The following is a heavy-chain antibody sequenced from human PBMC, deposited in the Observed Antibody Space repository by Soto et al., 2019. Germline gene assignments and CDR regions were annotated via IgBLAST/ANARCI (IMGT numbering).Heavy chain of an antibody. CDR3: ARDRDKKTVTRPYYYYYGMDV. D-gene: IGHD4-17*01. V-gene: IGHV4-31*03. CDR1: GGSISSGGYY. J-gene: IGHJ6*02. CDR2: IYYSGST. Sequence: QVQLQESGPGLVKPSQTLSLTCTVSGGSISSGGYYWSWIRQHPGKGLEWIGYIYYSGSTYYNPSLKSRVTISVATSKNQFSLKLSSVTAADTAVYYCARDRDKKTVTRPYYYYYGMDVWGQGTTVTVSS.